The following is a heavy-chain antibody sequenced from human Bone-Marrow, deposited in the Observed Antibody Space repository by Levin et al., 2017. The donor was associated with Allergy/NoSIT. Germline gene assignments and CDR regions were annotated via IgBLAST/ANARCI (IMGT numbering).Heavy chain of an antibody. CDR3: AKDGRSGSYFRVFDY. J-gene: IGHJ4*02. V-gene: IGHV3-30*18. CDR2: ISYDGSNK. D-gene: IGHD1-26*01. CDR1: GFTFSSYG. Sequence: SLKISCAASGFTFSSYGMHWVRQAPGKGLEWVAVISYDGSNKYYADSVKGRFTISRDNSKNTLYLQMNSLRAEDTAVYYCAKDGRSGSYFRVFDYWGQGTLVTVSS.